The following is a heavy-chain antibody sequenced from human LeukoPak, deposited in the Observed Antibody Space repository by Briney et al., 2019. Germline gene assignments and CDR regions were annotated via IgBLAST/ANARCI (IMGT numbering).Heavy chain of an antibody. CDR2: IYYSGST. J-gene: IGHJ4*02. Sequence: SETLSLTCSVSGGSIGSTSYYWGWIRQPPGKGLEWIGNIYYSGSTYFNPSLKSRVTISVDTSKNQFSLKLSAVAAADTAVYYCARTRYYYNSRSYGAPYYFDYWGQGTLVTVSS. D-gene: IGHD3-10*01. CDR1: GGSIGSTSYY. V-gene: IGHV4-39*01. CDR3: ARTRYYYNSRSYGAPYYFDY.